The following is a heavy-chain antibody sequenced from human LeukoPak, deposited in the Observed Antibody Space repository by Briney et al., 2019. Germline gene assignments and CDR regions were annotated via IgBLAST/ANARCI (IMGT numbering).Heavy chain of an antibody. CDR1: GFTFSSYA. Sequence: PGGSLRLSCAASGFTFSSYAMHWVRQAPGKGLEWVAVISYDGSNKYYADSVKGRFTISRDNSKNTLYLQMNSLRAEDTAVYYCARDKYSSSWLFDYWGQGTLVTVSS. D-gene: IGHD6-13*01. V-gene: IGHV3-30-3*01. CDR3: ARDKYSSSWLFDY. CDR2: ISYDGSNK. J-gene: IGHJ4*02.